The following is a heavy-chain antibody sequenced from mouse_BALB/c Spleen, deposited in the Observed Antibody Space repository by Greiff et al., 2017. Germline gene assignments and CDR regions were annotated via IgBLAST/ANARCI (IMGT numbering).Heavy chain of an antibody. Sequence: VQLVESGPELVKPGASVKISCKASGYSFTGYYMHWVKQSHVKSLEWIGRINPYNGATSYNQNFKDKASLTVDKSSSTAYMELHSLTSEDSAVYYFAKGELRRGYAIDYWGQGTSVTVSS. CDR2: INPYNGAT. V-gene: IGHV1-31*01. D-gene: IGHD2-12*01. CDR3: AKGELRRGYAIDY. J-gene: IGHJ4*01. CDR1: GYSFTGYY.